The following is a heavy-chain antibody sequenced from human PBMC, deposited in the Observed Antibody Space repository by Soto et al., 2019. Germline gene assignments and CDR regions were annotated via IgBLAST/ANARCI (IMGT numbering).Heavy chain of an antibody. CDR3: ARQVAKNPPDAFDI. CDR2: IYYSGST. V-gene: IGHV4-59*01. D-gene: IGHD5-12*01. CDR1: GGSISSYY. J-gene: IGHJ3*02. Sequence: PSETLSLTCTVSGGSISSYYWSWIRQPPGKGLEWIGYIYYSGSTNYNPSLRSRVTISVDTSKNQFSLKLSSVTAADTAVYYCARQVAKNPPDAFDIWGQGTMVTVSS.